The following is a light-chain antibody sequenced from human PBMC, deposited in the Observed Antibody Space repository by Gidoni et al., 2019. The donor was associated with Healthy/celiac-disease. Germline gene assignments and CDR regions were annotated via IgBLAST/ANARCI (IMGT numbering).Light chain of an antibody. CDR3: QQYDNLPLT. CDR2: DAS. CDR1: QDISNY. V-gene: IGKV1-33*01. Sequence: DIQMNQSPSSLSASVGDRVHITCQASQDISNYLNWYQQKPGKAPKLLIYDASNLETGVPSRFSGSGSGTDFTFTISSLQPEDIATYYCQQYDNLPLTFGGGTKVEIK. J-gene: IGKJ4*01.